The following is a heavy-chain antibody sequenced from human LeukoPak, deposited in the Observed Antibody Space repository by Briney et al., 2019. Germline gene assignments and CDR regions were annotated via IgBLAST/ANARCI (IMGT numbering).Heavy chain of an antibody. J-gene: IGHJ4*02. Sequence: SETLSRTCTVSGGSISSYYWSWIRQPPGKGLEWIGSIYYSGSTYYNPSLKSRVTISVDTSKNQFSLKLSSVTAADTAVYYCARDRGEPGILYYFDYWGQGTLVTVSS. V-gene: IGHV4-39*07. D-gene: IGHD2-2*02. CDR1: GGSISSYY. CDR2: IYYSGST. CDR3: ARDRGEPGILYYFDY.